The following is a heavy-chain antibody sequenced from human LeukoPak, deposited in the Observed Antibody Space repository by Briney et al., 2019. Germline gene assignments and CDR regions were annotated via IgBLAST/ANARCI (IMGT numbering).Heavy chain of an antibody. Sequence: GGSLRLSCAASGFNFSSYGMHWVRQAPGKGLEWVTFIRYDGSNKYYADSVKGRFTISRDNSKNTLYMQMNSLRAEDTAVYFCAKDASSGFTRYFDYWGQGTLVTVSS. V-gene: IGHV3-30*02. CDR3: AKDASSGFTRYFDY. J-gene: IGHJ4*02. CDR1: GFNFSSYG. D-gene: IGHD6-19*01. CDR2: IRYDGSNK.